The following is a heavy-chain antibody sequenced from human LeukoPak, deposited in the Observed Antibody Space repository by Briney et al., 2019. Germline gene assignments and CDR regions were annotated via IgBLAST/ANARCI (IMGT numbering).Heavy chain of an antibody. CDR2: TSPDEGLK. J-gene: IGHJ4*02. CDR1: GFSFSGSA. D-gene: IGHD1-26*01. CDR3: TRDPILGAPDYFDY. V-gene: IGHV3-30*04. Sequence: GGSLRLSCAASGFSFSGSAMHWVRQAPGKGLEWVAVTSPDEGLKFYGDSVKGRFTISRDNSKNTMYLQMNNLREEDTAVYYCTRDPILGAPDYFDYWGQGTLVTVSS.